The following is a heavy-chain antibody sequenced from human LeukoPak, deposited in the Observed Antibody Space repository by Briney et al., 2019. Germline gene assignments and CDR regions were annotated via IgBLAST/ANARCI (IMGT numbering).Heavy chain of an antibody. CDR1: GYTFTSYY. J-gene: IGHJ4*02. D-gene: IGHD2-15*01. Sequence: ASVKVSCKASGYTFTSYYMHWVRHAPGQGLEWMGIINPSGGSTSYAQKFQGRVTMTRDTSTSTVYMELSSLRSEDTAVYYCAAYQNYCSGGSCYLDWGQGTLVTVSS. V-gene: IGHV1-46*01. CDR3: AAYQNYCSGGSCYLD. CDR2: INPSGGST.